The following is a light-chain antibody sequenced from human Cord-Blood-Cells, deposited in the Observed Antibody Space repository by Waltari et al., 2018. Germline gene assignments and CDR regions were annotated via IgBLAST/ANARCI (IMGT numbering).Light chain of an antibody. Sequence: QSALTQPASVSGSPGQSITIPCHGTSSDGGSYNLLLLYQQHPGKAPKLIIYEGSKRPSGVSNRFSGSKSGNTASLTISGLQAEDEADYYCCSYAGSSTLVFGGGTKLTVL. V-gene: IGLV2-23*01. CDR1: SSDGGSYNL. CDR3: CSYAGSSTLV. J-gene: IGLJ3*02. CDR2: EGS.